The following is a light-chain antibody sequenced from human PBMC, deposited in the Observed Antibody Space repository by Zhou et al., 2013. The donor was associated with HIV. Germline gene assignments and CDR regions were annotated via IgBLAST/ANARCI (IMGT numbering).Light chain of an antibody. CDR3: MQGTHWLEMYT. Sequence: VMTQSPRSLPVTPGEPASISCRSSQSLLHSNGYNYLDWYLQKPGQSPQLLIYEVSNRFSGVPDRFSGSGSGTDFTLKISRVEAEDVGVYYCMQGTHWLEMYTFGQGTKLEIK. V-gene: IGKV2-29*03. J-gene: IGKJ2*01. CDR1: QSLLHSNGYNY. CDR2: EVS.